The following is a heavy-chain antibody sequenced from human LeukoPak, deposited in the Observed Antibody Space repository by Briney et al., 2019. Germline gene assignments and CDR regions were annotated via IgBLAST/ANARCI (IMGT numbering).Heavy chain of an antibody. CDR2: IDPSDSYT. Sequence: GAYLRTSCQGSGYSFIGYWISCVRQIRGQGLEWMGRIDPSDSYTNYSPSFQGHVPISADKSISTAYLQWSSLKASDTALYYCARHLVVVAATVSRWFDPWGQGTLVTVSS. CDR3: ARHLVVVAATVSRWFDP. V-gene: IGHV5-10-1*01. J-gene: IGHJ5*02. D-gene: IGHD2-15*01. CDR1: GYSFIGYW.